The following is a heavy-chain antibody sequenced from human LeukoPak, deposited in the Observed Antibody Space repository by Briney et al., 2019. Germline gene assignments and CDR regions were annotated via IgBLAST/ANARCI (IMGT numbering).Heavy chain of an antibody. D-gene: IGHD3-16*02. J-gene: IGHJ4*02. V-gene: IGHV3-23*01. CDR1: GLTFRIHA. CDR3: AKGKDVWGSYRTEFDF. CDR2: ISGSGNNT. Sequence: GGSLRLSCAASGLTFRIHAMTWVRQAPGKGLEWVSVISGSGNNTYYADSVKGRFTISRDNSKNTLYLQMNSLRPEDTAVYYCAKGKDVWGSYRTEFDFWGQGTLVAVSS.